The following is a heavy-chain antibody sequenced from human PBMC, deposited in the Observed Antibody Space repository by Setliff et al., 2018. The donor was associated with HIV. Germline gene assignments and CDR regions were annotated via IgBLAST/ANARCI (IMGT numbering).Heavy chain of an antibody. CDR2: ISNYGSP. Sequence: SETLSLTCLVSGDSMIPHYWSWIRQPPGRGLEWIGYISNYGSPSYSPSLESRVTILLDTSKNPFSLRLSSVTAADTAVYYCARTIKEHLAVLWLDPWGQGTLVTVSS. CDR3: ARTIKEHLAVLWLDP. D-gene: IGHD3-3*02. CDR1: GDSMIPHY. J-gene: IGHJ5*02. V-gene: IGHV4-59*11.